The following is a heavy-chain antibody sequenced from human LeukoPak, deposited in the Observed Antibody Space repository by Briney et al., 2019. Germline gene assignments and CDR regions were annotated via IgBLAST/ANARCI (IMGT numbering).Heavy chain of an antibody. CDR3: ARSGTSFDY. J-gene: IGHJ4*02. D-gene: IGHD2-2*01. CDR1: GFTFSTYS. CDR2: ITSSNNYI. V-gene: IGHV3-21*01. Sequence: GGSLRLSCAGSGFTFSTYSMNWVRQAPGKGLEWVSSITSSNNYIYYADSVKGRFTISRDNAKNSLYLQMNSLRAEDTAVYYCARSGTSFDYWGQGTLVTVSS.